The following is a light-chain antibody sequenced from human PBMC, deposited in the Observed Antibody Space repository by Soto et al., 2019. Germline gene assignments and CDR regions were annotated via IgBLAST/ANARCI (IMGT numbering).Light chain of an antibody. CDR3: QRYNSYSGA. J-gene: IGKJ1*01. CDR2: KAS. CDR1: QTISSW. V-gene: IGKV1-5*03. Sequence: DIQMTQSPSTLSGSVGDRVTITCRASQTISSWLAWYQQKPGKAPKLLIYKASTLKSGVPSRFSGSGSGTEFTLTISSLQPDDFATYYCQRYNSYSGACGQGTKVELK.